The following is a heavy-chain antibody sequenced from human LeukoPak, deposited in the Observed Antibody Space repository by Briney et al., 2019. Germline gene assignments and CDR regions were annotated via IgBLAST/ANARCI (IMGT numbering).Heavy chain of an antibody. V-gene: IGHV4-59*01. D-gene: IGHD1-26*01. CDR3: AVEDSGGDGSYEVIRLAKTFDY. CDR2: IYYSGST. J-gene: IGHJ4*02. CDR1: GGSISSYY. Sequence: SETLSLTRTVSGGSISSYYWSWIRQPPGKGLEWIGYIYYSGSTNSNPSPKSRVTISVDTPKNQFSLKLSSVTAADTAVYYCAVEDSGGDGSYEVIRLAKTFDYWGQGTLVTVSS.